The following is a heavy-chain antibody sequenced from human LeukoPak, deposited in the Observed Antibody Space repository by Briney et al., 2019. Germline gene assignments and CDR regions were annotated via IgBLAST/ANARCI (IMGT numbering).Heavy chain of an antibody. CDR2: LSGSGGTT. J-gene: IGHJ4*02. Sequence: GGSLRLSCAASGFTFSDYAMSWVRQAQGKGLEWISGLSGSGGTTYYADSLKGRFIVPRDNSKNTLYLQINSLRAENTAVYNCASLPSGDCWGQGTLVTVSS. CDR3: ASLPSGDC. V-gene: IGHV3-23*01. CDR1: GFTFSDYA. D-gene: IGHD7-27*01.